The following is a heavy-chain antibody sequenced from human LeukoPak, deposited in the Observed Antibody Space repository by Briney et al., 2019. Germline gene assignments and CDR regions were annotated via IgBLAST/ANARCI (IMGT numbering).Heavy chain of an antibody. Sequence: SKTLSLTCAVSGESFSGYFWTWIRQPPGKGLEWIGESNHFGSTDYNPSLKSRVTISVDTSKKQFSLDVRSVTDADTAVYFCARGRLQLWSFPLPYNHYAIDVWGQGTTVTVSS. CDR1: GESFSGYF. CDR3: ARGRLQLWSFPLPYNHYAIDV. D-gene: IGHD5-18*01. CDR2: SNHFGST. J-gene: IGHJ6*02. V-gene: IGHV4-34*01.